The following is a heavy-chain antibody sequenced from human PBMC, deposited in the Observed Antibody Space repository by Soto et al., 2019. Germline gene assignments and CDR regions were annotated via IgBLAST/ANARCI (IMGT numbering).Heavy chain of an antibody. J-gene: IGHJ4*02. D-gene: IGHD3-10*01. Sequence: EVQLLESGGGLVQPGGSLRLSCAASGFTFTSYGMSWVRQAPGKGLEWVSGISDGPSTTYYADSVKGRFTISRDNSKNTMYLQMNNLRAEDTALYYCTKDSGWTSAAGGQGTLVTVSS. CDR1: GFTFTSYG. V-gene: IGHV3-23*01. CDR3: TKDSGWTSAA. CDR2: ISDGPSTT.